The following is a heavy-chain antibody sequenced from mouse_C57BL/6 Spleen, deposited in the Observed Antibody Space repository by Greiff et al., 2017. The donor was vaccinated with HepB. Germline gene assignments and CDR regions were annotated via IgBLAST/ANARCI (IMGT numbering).Heavy chain of an antibody. Sequence: EVQLVESGGDLVKPGGSLKLSCAASGFTFSSYGMSWVRQTPDKRLEWVATISSGGSYTYYPDSVKGRFTISRDNAKNTLYLQMSSLKSEDTAMYYCARFSNWDGFDYWGQGTTLTVSS. CDR2: ISSGGSYT. CDR1: GFTFSSYG. CDR3: ARFSNWDGFDY. D-gene: IGHD4-1*01. V-gene: IGHV5-6*01. J-gene: IGHJ2*01.